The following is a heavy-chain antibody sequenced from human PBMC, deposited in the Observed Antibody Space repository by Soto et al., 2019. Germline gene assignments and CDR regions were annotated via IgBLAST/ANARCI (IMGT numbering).Heavy chain of an antibody. CDR3: ARIMVRGAFFDY. CDR2: IYYSGST. V-gene: IGHV4-39*01. Sequence: SETLSLSCTVCGGSISSSSYYGGWIRQPPGKGREWIGSIYYSGSTYYNPSLKSRVTISVDTSKNQFSLKLSSVTAADTAVYYCARIMVRGAFFDYWGQGTLVTVSS. CDR1: GGSISSSSYY. J-gene: IGHJ4*02. D-gene: IGHD3-10*01.